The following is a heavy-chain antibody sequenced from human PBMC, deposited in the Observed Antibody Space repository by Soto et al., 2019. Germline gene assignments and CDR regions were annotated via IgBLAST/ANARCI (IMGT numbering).Heavy chain of an antibody. J-gene: IGHJ4*02. CDR2: VSSGGGT. CDR1: GFTFSTYA. CDR3: AKRRGAGGHFDY. Sequence: XGALRLSCSASGFTFSTYAMGWVRQAPGKGLEWVSVVSSGGGTHYADSVKGRFTVSRDNSKNTLSLQMNSLRADDTAVYYCAKRRGAGGHFDYWGQGDLVTVSS. D-gene: IGHD2-15*01. V-gene: IGHV3-23*01.